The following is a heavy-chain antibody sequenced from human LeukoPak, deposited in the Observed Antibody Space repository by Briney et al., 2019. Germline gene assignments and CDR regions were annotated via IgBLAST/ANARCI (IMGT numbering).Heavy chain of an antibody. Sequence: ASVKVSCKASGYTFTSYGISWVRQAPGQGLEWMGWISAYNGNTNYAQKLQGRVTMTTDTSASTAYMELRGLRSDDTAVYYCARSYGGAPRPLIDYWGQGTLVTVSS. CDR3: ARSYGGAPRPLIDY. CDR1: GYTFTSYG. V-gene: IGHV1-18*01. D-gene: IGHD3-10*01. J-gene: IGHJ4*02. CDR2: ISAYNGNT.